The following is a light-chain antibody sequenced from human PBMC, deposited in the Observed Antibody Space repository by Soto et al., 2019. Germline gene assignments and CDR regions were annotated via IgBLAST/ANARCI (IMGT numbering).Light chain of an antibody. J-gene: IGKJ4*01. Sequence: EIVLTQSPATLSLSPGERATLSRRASQSVSSYLAWYQQKPGQAPSLLIYDASNRATGIPARFSGSGSGTDFTLTISSLEPEDFAVYYCQQRRNWPPLTFGGGTKVEIK. CDR2: DAS. V-gene: IGKV3-11*01. CDR1: QSVSSY. CDR3: QQRRNWPPLT.